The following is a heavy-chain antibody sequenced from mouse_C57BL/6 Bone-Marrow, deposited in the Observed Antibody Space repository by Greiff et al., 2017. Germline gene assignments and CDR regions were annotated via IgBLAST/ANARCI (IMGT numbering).Heavy chain of an antibody. Sequence: VQLQQPGAELVKPGASVKLSCKASGYTFTSYWMHWVKQRPGQGLEWIGMIHPNSGSTNYNEKFKSKATLTVDKSSSTAYMQLSSLTSEDSAVYYCARRGMVTRAMDYWGQGTSVTVSS. CDR2: IHPNSGST. J-gene: IGHJ4*01. CDR3: ARRGMVTRAMDY. D-gene: IGHD2-3*01. CDR1: GYTFTSYW. V-gene: IGHV1-64*01.